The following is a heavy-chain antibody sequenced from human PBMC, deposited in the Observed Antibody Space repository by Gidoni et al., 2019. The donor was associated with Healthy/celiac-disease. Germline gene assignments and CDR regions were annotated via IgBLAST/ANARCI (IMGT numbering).Heavy chain of an antibody. CDR3: ARGARKVSQAGGVDY. CDR1: GYSFPGYY. CDR2: INPNRCGT. J-gene: IGHJ4*02. Sequence: QLQLVQSGAEVNKSGASVKVTCNASGYSFPGYYMHWVRQAPGQGLERMGWINPNRCGTNYAQKFQGRFTMARDTSNSTAYMELSRLRSDDTAVYYCARGARKVSQAGGVDYWGQGTLVTVSS. V-gene: IGHV1-2*02. D-gene: IGHD6-25*01.